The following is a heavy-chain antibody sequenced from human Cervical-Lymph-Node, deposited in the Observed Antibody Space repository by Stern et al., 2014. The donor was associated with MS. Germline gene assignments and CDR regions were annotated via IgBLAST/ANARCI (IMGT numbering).Heavy chain of an antibody. Sequence: VQLVESGGGVVQPGRSLRLSCEASGFTFSSSGMHWVRQAPDKGLEWLAIIWFDGSNGYYADSVKGRFTISRDNSKNTLYLQMNSLRAEDTAVYYCAREGGNSAEYFQHWGQGTLVTVSS. V-gene: IGHV3-33*01. CDR1: GFTFSSSG. J-gene: IGHJ1*01. CDR2: IWFDGSNG. CDR3: AREGGNSAEYFQH. D-gene: IGHD4-23*01.